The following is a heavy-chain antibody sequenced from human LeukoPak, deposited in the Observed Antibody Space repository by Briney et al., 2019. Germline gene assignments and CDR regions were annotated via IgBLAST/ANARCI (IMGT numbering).Heavy chain of an antibody. CDR1: GFTFDDYA. D-gene: IGHD3-22*01. CDR3: AKDRGDDSSGNYDY. Sequence: GRSLRLSCAASGFTFDDYAMHWVRQAPGKGLEWVSGISWNSGSIGYADSVKGRFTISRDNAKNSLYLQMNSLRAEDTALYYCAKDRGDDSSGNYDYWGQGTLVTVSS. J-gene: IGHJ4*02. CDR2: ISWNSGSI. V-gene: IGHV3-9*01.